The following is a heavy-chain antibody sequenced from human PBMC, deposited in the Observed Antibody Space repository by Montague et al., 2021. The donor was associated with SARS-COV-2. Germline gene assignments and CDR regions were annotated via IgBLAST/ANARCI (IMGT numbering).Heavy chain of an antibody. D-gene: IGHD3-16*01. J-gene: IGHJ5*02. V-gene: IGHV4-39*02. Sequence: SETLSLTCTVSGGSISSSSYYWGWIRQPPGKGLEWIGSIYYSGSTYYNPSLKSRVTISVDKSRNHLSLNLRSVTAADTAMYYCALPLGGARFDPWGQGTLVTVSS. CDR1: GGSISSSSYY. CDR2: IYYSGST. CDR3: ALPLGGARFDP.